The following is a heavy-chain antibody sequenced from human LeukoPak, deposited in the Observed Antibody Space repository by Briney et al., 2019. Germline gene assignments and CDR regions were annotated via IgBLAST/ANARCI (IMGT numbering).Heavy chain of an antibody. CDR1: GGSISSYY. J-gene: IGHJ5*02. CDR2: IYTSGST. Sequence: PSETLSLTCTVSGGSISSYYWSWIRQPAGKGLEWIGRIYTSGSTNYNPSLKSRVTMSVDTSKNQFSLKLSSVTAADTAVYYCAREPGIITMVRGVIVRFDPWGQGTLVTVSS. V-gene: IGHV4-4*07. D-gene: IGHD3-10*01. CDR3: AREPGIITMVRGVIVRFDP.